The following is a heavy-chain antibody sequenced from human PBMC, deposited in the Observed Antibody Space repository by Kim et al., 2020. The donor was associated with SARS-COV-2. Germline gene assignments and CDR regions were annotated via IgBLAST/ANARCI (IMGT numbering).Heavy chain of an antibody. CDR2: IYHSGST. V-gene: IGHV4-30-2*01. Sequence: SETLSLTCAVSGGSISSGGYSWSWIRQPPGKGLEWIGYIYHSGSTYYNPSLKSRVTISVDRSKNQFSLKLSSVTAADTAVYYCARGKSDSSGYYSTNFDYWGRNPGHRLL. D-gene: IGHD3-22*01. CDR1: GGSISSGGYS. CDR3: ARGKSDSSGYYSTNFDY. J-gene: IGHJ4*01.